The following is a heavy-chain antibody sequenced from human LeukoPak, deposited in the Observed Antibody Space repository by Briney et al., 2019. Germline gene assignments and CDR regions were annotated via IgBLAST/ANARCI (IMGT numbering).Heavy chain of an antibody. J-gene: IGHJ4*02. Sequence: GASVKVSCKAAGYTFNSHGFIWLRQAPGQGLEWMGWITVNNGYTKYAQELQGRVTMTTDTSTSTAYMELRSLRSDDTAVYYCAKVHCISTNCNHIWTYFDYWGQGTLVTVSS. D-gene: IGHD2-2*01. V-gene: IGHV1-18*01. CDR1: GYTFNSHG. CDR2: ITVNNGYT. CDR3: AKVHCISTNCNHIWTYFDY.